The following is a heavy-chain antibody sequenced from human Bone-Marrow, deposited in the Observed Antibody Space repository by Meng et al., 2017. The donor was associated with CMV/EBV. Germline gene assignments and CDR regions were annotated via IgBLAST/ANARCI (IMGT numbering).Heavy chain of an antibody. CDR1: AAIVSSNSAA. D-gene: IGHD6-13*01. J-gene: IGHJ5*02. CDR2: TYYRSKWYN. CDR3: AREGYIARQGGWFDP. Sequence: SCAFCAAIVSSNSAAWNWTRQSPSRGLEWLGRTYYRSKWYNDYAASVKSRITINPDTAKNQFSLQLNSVTPEDTAVYYCAREGYIARQGGWFDPWGQGTLVTVSS. V-gene: IGHV6-1*01.